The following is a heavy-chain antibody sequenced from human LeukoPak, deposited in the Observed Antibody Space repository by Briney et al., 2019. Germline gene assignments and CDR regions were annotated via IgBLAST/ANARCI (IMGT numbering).Heavy chain of an antibody. V-gene: IGHV4-59*01. J-gene: IGHJ4*02. CDR3: ARYFSSGWCFFDY. CDR2: IYYSGST. CDR1: GGSISSYY. D-gene: IGHD6-19*01. Sequence: SETLSLTCTVSGGSISSYYWSWIRQPPGKGLEWIGYIYYSGSTNYNPSLTSRVTISVDTSKNQFSLMLSSVTAADTAVYYCARYFSSGWCFFDYWGQGTLVTVSA.